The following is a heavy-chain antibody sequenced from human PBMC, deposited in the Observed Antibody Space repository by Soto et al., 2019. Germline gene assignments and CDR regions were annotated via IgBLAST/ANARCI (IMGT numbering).Heavy chain of an antibody. V-gene: IGHV3-23*01. D-gene: IGHD2-2*01. CDR3: AKSMPSSPLKAGDIVVVPAARDQGYYYYGMDV. Sequence: GSLRLSCAASGFTFSSYAMSWVRQAPGKGLEWVSAISGSGGSTYYADSVKGRFTISRDNSKNTLYPQMNSLRAEDTAVYYCAKSMPSSPLKAGDIVVVPAARDQGYYYYGMDVWGQGTTVTVSS. CDR2: ISGSGGST. J-gene: IGHJ6*02. CDR1: GFTFSSYA.